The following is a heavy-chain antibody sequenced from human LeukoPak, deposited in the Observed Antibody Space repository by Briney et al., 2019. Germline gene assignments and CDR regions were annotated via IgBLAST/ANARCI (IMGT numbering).Heavy chain of an antibody. Sequence: GESLKISCKGSGYSFISYWIGWVRQMPGKGLEWMGTIYPGDSDIRYSPSFQGQVTISADRSINTAYLQWSSLKASDTAIYYCARHYESSGITPVDVWGQGTMVTVSS. CDR2: IYPGDSDI. V-gene: IGHV5-51*01. CDR1: GYSFISYW. J-gene: IGHJ3*01. CDR3: ARHYESSGITPVDV. D-gene: IGHD3-22*01.